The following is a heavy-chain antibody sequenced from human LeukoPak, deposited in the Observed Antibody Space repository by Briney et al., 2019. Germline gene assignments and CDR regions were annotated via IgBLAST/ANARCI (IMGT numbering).Heavy chain of an antibody. CDR3: ARLLSASPGGFDY. CDR2: IYPGDSDT. Sequence: GESLKISCKGSGYRFTSYWIGWVRQLPGKGLDWMGIIYPGDSDTRYSPSFQGQVTISADKSINTAYLQWSGLKASDTAIYYCARLLSASPGGFDYWGQGTPVTVSS. V-gene: IGHV5-51*01. D-gene: IGHD3-16*01. CDR1: GYRFTSYW. J-gene: IGHJ4*02.